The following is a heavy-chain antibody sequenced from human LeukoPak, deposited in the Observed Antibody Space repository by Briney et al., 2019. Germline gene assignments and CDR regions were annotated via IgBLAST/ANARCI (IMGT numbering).Heavy chain of an antibody. V-gene: IGHV3-9*01. Sequence: GGSLRHSCAASGFTFDDYAMHWVRQAPGKGLEWVSGISWNSDSRGYADSVKGRFTVSRDNAKISLYLQMNSLRAEDTALYYCAKDIRAGLQYGNFDSWGQGTLVTVSS. D-gene: IGHD5-24*01. CDR2: ISWNSDSR. CDR3: AKDIRAGLQYGNFDS. J-gene: IGHJ4*02. CDR1: GFTFDDYA.